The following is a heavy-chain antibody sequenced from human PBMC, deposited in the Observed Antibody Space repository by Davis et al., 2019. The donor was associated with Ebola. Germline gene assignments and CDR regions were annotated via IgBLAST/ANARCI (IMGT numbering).Heavy chain of an antibody. D-gene: IGHD6-13*01. CDR1: GGTFTKHL. J-gene: IGHJ5*02. V-gene: IGHV7-4-1*02. CDR3: ARVDSSWLDGFDP. CDR2: INTNTGNP. Sequence: ASVKVSCKASGGTFTKHLINWVRQAPGQGLEWMGWINTNTGNPTYAQGFTGRFVFSLDTSVSTAYLQISSLKAEDTAVYYCARVDSSWLDGFDPWGQGTLVTVSS.